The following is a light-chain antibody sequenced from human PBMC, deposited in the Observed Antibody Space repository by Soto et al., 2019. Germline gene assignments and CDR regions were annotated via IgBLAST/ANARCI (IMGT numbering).Light chain of an antibody. V-gene: IGKV3-20*01. CDR3: QQYET. CDR1: QSVSSSY. Sequence: EIVLTHSPGTLSLSPWEIATLSCRASQSVSSSYLAWYQQKPGQAPRLLIYGASSRATGIPDRFSGSGSGTDFTLTISRLEPEDFAVYYCQQYETLGQGTKVDIK. J-gene: IGKJ1*01. CDR2: GAS.